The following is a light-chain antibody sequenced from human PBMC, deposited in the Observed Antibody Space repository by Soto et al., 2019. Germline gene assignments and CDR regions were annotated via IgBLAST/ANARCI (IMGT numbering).Light chain of an antibody. Sequence: EIVLTQSPGTLSLSPGERATLSCRASQNIGSSYLAWYQQRPGQAPRLLIYAASNRATGIPDRSSGSGSGTDFTLTISRLEPEDFAVYYCQQYRNSRTFGQGTKVEIK. V-gene: IGKV3-20*01. CDR1: QNIGSSY. J-gene: IGKJ1*01. CDR3: QQYRNSRT. CDR2: AAS.